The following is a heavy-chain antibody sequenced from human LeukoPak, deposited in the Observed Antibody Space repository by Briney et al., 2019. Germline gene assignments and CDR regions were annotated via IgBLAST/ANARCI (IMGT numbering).Heavy chain of an antibody. J-gene: IGHJ4*02. D-gene: IGHD6-13*01. V-gene: IGHV3-21*01. Sequence: PGGSLRLSCVASGFTFSNYGMHWVRQAPGKGLEWVSSISSSSSYIYYADSVKGRFTISRDNAKNSLYLQMNSLRAEDTAVYYCARTRSSSWYHFDYWGQGTLVTVSS. CDR3: ARTRSSSWYHFDY. CDR2: ISSSSSYI. CDR1: GFTFSNYG.